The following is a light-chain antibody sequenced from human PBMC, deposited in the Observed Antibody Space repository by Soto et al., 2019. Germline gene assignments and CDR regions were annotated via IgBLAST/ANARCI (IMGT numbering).Light chain of an antibody. CDR3: AAWDDSLNGLV. Sequence: QSVLTQPPSVSGAPRQRVTISCSGSSSNIGNHAVNWYQQLPGKAPKLLIYYDDLLPSWVSDRFSGSKSGTTAALAISGLQSEDEDDDYCAAWDDSLNGLVFGTGTKLTVL. V-gene: IGLV1-36*01. J-gene: IGLJ1*01. CDR2: YDD. CDR1: SSNIGNHA.